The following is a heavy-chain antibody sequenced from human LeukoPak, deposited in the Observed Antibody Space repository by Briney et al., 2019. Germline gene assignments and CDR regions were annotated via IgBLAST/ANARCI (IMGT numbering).Heavy chain of an antibody. J-gene: IGHJ4*02. V-gene: IGHV3-30*18. D-gene: IGHD3-22*01. Sequence: GGSLRPSCAASGFTFSTFGMHWVRQAPGHGLGWVAVISYDGSTKYYADSVKGRFTISRDNSKTTLYLQMNRLRAEETAVYYCAKDRVNYSDSSGYANWGQGTLVTVSS. CDR1: GFTFSTFG. CDR2: ISYDGSTK. CDR3: AKDRVNYSDSSGYAN.